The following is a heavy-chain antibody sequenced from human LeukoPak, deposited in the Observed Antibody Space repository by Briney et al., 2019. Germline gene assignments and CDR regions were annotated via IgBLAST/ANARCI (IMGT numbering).Heavy chain of an antibody. J-gene: IGHJ4*02. CDR1: GYTFTSYY. CDR3: ASNGYSGYEELDY. CDR2: INPSGGGT. D-gene: IGHD5-12*01. V-gene: IGHV1-2*02. Sequence: ASVKVSCKASGYTFTSYYMHWVRQAPGQGLEWMGIINPSGGGTNYAQKFQGRVTMTRDTSISTAYMELSRLRSDDTAVYYCASNGYSGYEELDYWGQGTLVTVSS.